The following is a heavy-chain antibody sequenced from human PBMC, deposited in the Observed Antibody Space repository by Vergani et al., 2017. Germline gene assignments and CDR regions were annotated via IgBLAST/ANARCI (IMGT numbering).Heavy chain of an antibody. CDR2: INHSGGT. D-gene: IGHD3-10*01. CDR3: ARVYGSGRFFYY. V-gene: IGHV4-4*03. CDR1: GGSISSSNW. Sequence: QVQLQESGPGLVKPPGTLSLTCAVSGGSISSSNWWSWVRQPPGKGLEWFGEINHSGGTNYNPSLKTRVTISVDKSKNQFSLRLSSVTAADTAVYYCARVYGSGRFFYYWGQGTLVIVSS. J-gene: IGHJ4*02.